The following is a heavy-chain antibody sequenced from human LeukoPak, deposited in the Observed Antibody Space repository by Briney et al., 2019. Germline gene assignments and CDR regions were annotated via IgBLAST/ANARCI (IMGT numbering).Heavy chain of an antibody. V-gene: IGHV2-70*11. CDR2: IDWDDDK. CDR1: GFSVSTRGMC. J-gene: IGHJ4*02. CDR3: ARTTTVTTRTYYFDY. D-gene: IGHD4-11*01. Sequence: SGPTLVNPTQTLTLTCTFSGFSVSTRGMCVSWIRQPPGKALEWLARIDWDDDKYYSTSLKTRLTISKDTSKNQVVLTMTNMDPVDTATYYCARTTTVTTRTYYFDYWVQGTLVTVSS.